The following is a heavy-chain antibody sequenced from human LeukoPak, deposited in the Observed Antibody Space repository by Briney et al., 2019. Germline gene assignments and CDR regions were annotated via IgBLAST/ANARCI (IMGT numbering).Heavy chain of an antibody. V-gene: IGHV4-34*01. D-gene: IGHD3-16*01. J-gene: IGHJ6*03. CDR1: GGSFSGYY. Sequence: PSETLSLTCAVYGGSFSGYYWSWIRQPPGKGLEWIGEINHSGSTNYNPSLKSRVTISVDTSKNQFSLKLSSVTAADTAAYYCARVWLLYYYYMDVWGKGTTVTVSS. CDR2: INHSGST. CDR3: ARVWLLYYYYMDV.